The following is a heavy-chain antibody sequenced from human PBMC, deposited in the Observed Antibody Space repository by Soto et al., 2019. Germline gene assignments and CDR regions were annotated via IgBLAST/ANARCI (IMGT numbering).Heavy chain of an antibody. J-gene: IGHJ6*02. CDR3: ARVRVLLRGYYYYGMDV. CDR1: GGSISSGDYY. D-gene: IGHD2-15*01. CDR2: IYYSGST. Sequence: PSETLSLTCTVSGGSISSGDYYWSWIRQHPGKGLEWIGYIYYSGSTYYNPSPKSRVTISVDTSKNQFSLKLSSVTAADTAVYYCARVRVLLRGYYYYGMDVWGQGTTVTVSS. V-gene: IGHV4-30-4*01.